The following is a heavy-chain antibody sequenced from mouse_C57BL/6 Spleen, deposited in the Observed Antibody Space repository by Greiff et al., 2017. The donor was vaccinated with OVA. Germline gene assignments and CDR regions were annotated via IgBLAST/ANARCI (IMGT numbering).Heavy chain of an antibody. Sequence: EVKVVESGGDLVKPGGSLKLSCAASGFTFSSYGMSWVRQTPDKRLEWVATISSGGSYTYYPDSVKGRFTISRDNAKNTLYLQMSSLKSEDTAMYYCARRGDGCDYAMDYWGQGTSVTVSS. CDR2: ISSGGSYT. V-gene: IGHV5-6*02. J-gene: IGHJ4*01. CDR1: GFTFSSYG. CDR3: ARRGDGCDYAMDY. D-gene: IGHD2-3*01.